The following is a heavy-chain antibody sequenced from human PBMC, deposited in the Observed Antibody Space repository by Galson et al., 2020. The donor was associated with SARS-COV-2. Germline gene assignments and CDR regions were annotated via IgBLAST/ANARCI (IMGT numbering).Heavy chain of an antibody. V-gene: IGHV3-33*01. D-gene: IGHD3-16*01. CDR2: IWYDGSNK. CDR3: ARDSPPLYGGHYYYGMDV. Sequence: GESLKISCAASGFTFSSYGMHWVRQAPGKGLEWVAVIWYDGSNKYYADSVKGRFTISRDNSKNTLYLQMNSLRAEDTAVYYCARDSPPLYGGHYYYGMDVWGQGTTVTVSS. J-gene: IGHJ6*02. CDR1: GFTFSSYG.